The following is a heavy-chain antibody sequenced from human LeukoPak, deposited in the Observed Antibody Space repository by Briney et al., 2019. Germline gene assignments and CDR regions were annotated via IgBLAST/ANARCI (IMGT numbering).Heavy chain of an antibody. CDR3: ATDTQNRDYGDYPDY. CDR1: GYTLTELS. V-gene: IGHV1-24*01. CDR2: FDPEDGET. Sequence: GASVKVSCKVSGYTLTELSMHWVRQAPGKGLEWMGGFDPEDGETIYAQKFQGRVTMTEDTSTDTAYMELSSLRSEDTAVYYCATDTQNRDYGDYPDYWGQGTLVTVSP. D-gene: IGHD4-17*01. J-gene: IGHJ4*02.